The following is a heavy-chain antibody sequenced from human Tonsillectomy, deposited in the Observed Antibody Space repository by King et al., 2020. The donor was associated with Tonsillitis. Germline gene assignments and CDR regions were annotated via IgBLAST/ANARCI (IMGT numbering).Heavy chain of an antibody. Sequence: QLVQSGGGSVQPGGSLRLSCAASGFTFNNYWMNWVRQAPGKGLEWAANIKQDGSEKHYVDSVKVRFTISRDNAKNSLYLQMNSLRAEDTAVYYCARGGGLWWGMDVWGQGTTVTVSS. CDR2: IKQDGSEK. D-gene: IGHD2-21*01. J-gene: IGHJ6*02. CDR1: GFTFNNYW. CDR3: ARGGGLWWGMDV. V-gene: IGHV3-7*03.